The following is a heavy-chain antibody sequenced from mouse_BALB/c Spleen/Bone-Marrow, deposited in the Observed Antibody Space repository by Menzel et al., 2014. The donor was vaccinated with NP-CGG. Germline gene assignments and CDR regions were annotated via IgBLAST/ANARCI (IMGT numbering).Heavy chain of an antibody. D-gene: IGHD2-3*01. Sequence: VMLVESGAELMKPGASVKMSCKATGYTFSDYWIEWVKRRPGHGLEWIGEILPGSGSTNCNGKFKGKATFTVEASSNTVYMHLSSLTSEDSAVYFCARWGWSFDYWGQGTTLTVSS. CDR1: GYTFSDYW. CDR3: ARWGWSFDY. V-gene: IGHV1-9*01. J-gene: IGHJ2*01. CDR2: ILPGSGST.